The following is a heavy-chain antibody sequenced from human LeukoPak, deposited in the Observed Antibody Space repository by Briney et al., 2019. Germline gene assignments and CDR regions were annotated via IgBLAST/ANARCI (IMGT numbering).Heavy chain of an antibody. CDR1: GFTFDDYA. CDR3: AKIPAAGYYYYYMDV. D-gene: IGHD2-2*01. V-gene: IGHV3-43*02. Sequence: GGSLRLSCAASGFTFDDYAMHRVRQAPGKCLEWVSLISGDGGSTYYADSVKGRLTISRDNSKNSLYLQMNSLRTEDTALYYCAKIPAAGYYYYYMDVWGKGTTVTVSS. CDR2: ISGDGGST. J-gene: IGHJ6*03.